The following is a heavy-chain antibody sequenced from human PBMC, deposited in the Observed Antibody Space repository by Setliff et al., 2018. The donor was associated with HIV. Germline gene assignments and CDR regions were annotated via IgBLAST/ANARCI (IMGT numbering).Heavy chain of an antibody. CDR2: IGSSSSYT. V-gene: IGHV3-21*01. Sequence: PGGSLRLSCAASGFTFSSYSMNWVRQAPGKGLEWVSYIGSSSSYTHYEDSVKGRFTISRYNVKNQLYLQMNSLRAEDTAVYYCARHRYCGTSTDSWGEGPSGTVSS. CDR1: GFTFSSYS. CDR3: ARHRYCGTSTDS. D-gene: IGHD1-26*01. J-gene: IGHJ4*02.